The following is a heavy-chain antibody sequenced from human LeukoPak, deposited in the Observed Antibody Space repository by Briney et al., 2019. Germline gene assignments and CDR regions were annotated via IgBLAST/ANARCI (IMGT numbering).Heavy chain of an antibody. CDR1: GFTFSSYD. CDR2: IRYDGSNK. V-gene: IGHV3-30*02. D-gene: IGHD2-2*01. Sequence: GGSLRLSCAASGFTFSSYDMHWVRQAPGKGLEWVAFIRYDGSNKYYADSVKGRFSVSRDNSKNTLSLQMNSLRAEDTAVYYCAKVKGYCSRTSCPPTYYFDYWGQGTLVTVSS. J-gene: IGHJ4*02. CDR3: AKVKGYCSRTSCPPTYYFDY.